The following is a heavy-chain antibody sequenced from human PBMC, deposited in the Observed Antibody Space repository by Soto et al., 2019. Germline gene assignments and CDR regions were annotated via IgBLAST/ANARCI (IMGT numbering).Heavy chain of an antibody. J-gene: IGHJ1*01. Sequence: QLQLQESGSGLVKPSQTLSLTCAVSGGSISSGGYSWSWIRQPPGKGLEWIGYIYHSGSTYYNPSLKSRVTISVHRSKNQFSPKLSSVTAADTAVYYCARESYDSSGYGCFQHWGQGTLVTVSS. CDR1: GGSISSGGYS. CDR2: IYHSGST. D-gene: IGHD3-22*01. V-gene: IGHV4-30-2*01. CDR3: ARESYDSSGYGCFQH.